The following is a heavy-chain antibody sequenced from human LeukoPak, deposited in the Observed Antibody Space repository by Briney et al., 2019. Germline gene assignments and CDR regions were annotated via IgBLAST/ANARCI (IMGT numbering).Heavy chain of an antibody. CDR3: ARLAVAGTRWFDP. D-gene: IGHD6-19*01. CDR1: GYTFTGYY. J-gene: IGHJ5*02. V-gene: IGHV1-2*02. Sequence: ASVKVSCKASGYTFTGYYMHWVRQAPGQGLEWMGWINPNSGSTNYAQKFQGRVTMTRDTSISTAYMELSRLRSDDTAVYYCARLAVAGTRWFDPWGQGTLVTVSS. CDR2: INPNSGST.